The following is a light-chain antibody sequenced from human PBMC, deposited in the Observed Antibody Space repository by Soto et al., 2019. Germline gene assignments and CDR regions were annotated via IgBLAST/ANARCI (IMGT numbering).Light chain of an antibody. CDR2: DAS. CDR1: QSISSW. V-gene: IGKV1-5*01. J-gene: IGKJ1*01. Sequence: IQLAQAHCTLSASVGASVAITGRASQSISSWLAWYQQKPGKAPKLLIYDASSLESGVPSRFSGSGSGTEFTLTISSLQPDDFATYYCQQYNSYSETFGQGTEVDIK. CDR3: QQYNSYSET.